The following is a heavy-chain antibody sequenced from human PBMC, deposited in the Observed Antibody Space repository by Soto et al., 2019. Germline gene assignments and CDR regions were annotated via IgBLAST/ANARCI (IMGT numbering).Heavy chain of an antibody. CDR3: ARIVVGATSYYYGMDV. CDR2: IYYSGST. V-gene: IGHV4-39*01. J-gene: IGHJ6*02. D-gene: IGHD2-15*01. Sequence: QLQLQESGPGLVKPSETLSLTCTVSDGSISSSSYYWGWIRQPPGKGLEWIGSIYYSGSTYYNPSLKSRVTISVDTSKNQFSLKLSSVTAADTAVYYCARIVVGATSYYYGMDVWGQGTTVTVSS. CDR1: DGSISSSSYY.